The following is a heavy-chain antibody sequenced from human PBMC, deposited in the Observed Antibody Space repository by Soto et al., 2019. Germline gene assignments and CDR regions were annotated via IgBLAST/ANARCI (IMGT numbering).Heavy chain of an antibody. V-gene: IGHV5-51*01. Sequence: GESLKISCQSSGYTFSNFWIGWVRQLPGKGLEWMGIIYPGDHETRYSPSFHGKVTISADRSINTAYLQWNSLEASDTTFYFCARSPRSSPYFDYWGQGALVTVS. CDR3: ARSPRSSPYFDY. CDR2: IYPGDHET. D-gene: IGHD6-13*01. CDR1: GYTFSNFW. J-gene: IGHJ4*02.